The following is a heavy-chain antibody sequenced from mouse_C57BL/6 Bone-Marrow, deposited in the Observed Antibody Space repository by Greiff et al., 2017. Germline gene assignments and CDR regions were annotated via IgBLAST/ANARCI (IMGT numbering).Heavy chain of an antibody. J-gene: IGHJ4*01. CDR2: IHPSDSDT. Sequence: VQLQQPGAELVKPGASVKVSCKASGYTFTSYWMHWVKQRPGQGLEWIGRIHPSDSDTNYNQKFKGKATVTVEKSSSTAYMQLSSLTSEDSAGYYCAIWGTTVVAPYAYLGQGTSVTVSS. CDR3: AIWGTTVVAPYAY. CDR1: GYTFTSYW. V-gene: IGHV1-74*01. D-gene: IGHD1-1*01.